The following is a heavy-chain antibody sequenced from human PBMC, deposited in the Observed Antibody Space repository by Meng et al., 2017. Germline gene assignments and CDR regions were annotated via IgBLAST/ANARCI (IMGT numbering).Heavy chain of an antibody. V-gene: IGHV3-11*01. D-gene: IGHD6-19*01. Sequence: GESLKISCAASTFSLSGYYMSWIRQAPGKGLEWVSYISSSGATIFYADSVKGRFTISRDNTKNSLYLQMNSLRVEDTAVYYCARDPLGIAVAATGAYWGQGTLVTSPQ. CDR1: TFSLSGYY. CDR2: ISSSGATI. CDR3: ARDPLGIAVAATGAY. J-gene: IGHJ4*02.